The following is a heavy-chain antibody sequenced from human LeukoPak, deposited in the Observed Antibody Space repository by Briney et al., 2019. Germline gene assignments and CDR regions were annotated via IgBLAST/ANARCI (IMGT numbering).Heavy chain of an antibody. CDR3: ATPHDYGDYVFDY. Sequence: PGGSLRLSCAASGFTFSSYGMHWVRQAPGKGLEWVAFIRYDGSNKYYADSVKGRFTISRDNSKNTLYLQMNSLRAEDTAVYYCATPHDYGDYVFDYWGQGTLVTVSS. V-gene: IGHV3-30*02. D-gene: IGHD4-17*01. CDR1: GFTFSSYG. CDR2: IRYDGSNK. J-gene: IGHJ4*02.